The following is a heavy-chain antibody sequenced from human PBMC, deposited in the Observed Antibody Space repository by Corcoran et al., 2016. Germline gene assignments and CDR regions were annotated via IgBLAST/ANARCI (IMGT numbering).Heavy chain of an antibody. CDR1: GDTFTSYY. CDR2: VNPSDGST. Sequence: QVQLVQSGAEVKKPGASVKVSCKASGDTFTSYYLHWVRLAPGQGLEWMGIVNPSDGSTSYAQKFQGRVTMTWDTSTSTLNLELSSLGSEDTAVYYCARDGSGSSSWYSGRYWGQGTLVTVSS. CDR3: ARDGSGSSSWYSGRY. V-gene: IGHV1-46*01. D-gene: IGHD6-13*01. J-gene: IGHJ4*02.